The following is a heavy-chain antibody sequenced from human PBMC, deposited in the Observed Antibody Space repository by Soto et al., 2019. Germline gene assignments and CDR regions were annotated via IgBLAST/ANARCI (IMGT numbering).Heavy chain of an antibody. D-gene: IGHD6-13*01. Sequence: GGSLRLSCAASGFTFSSYAMSWVRQAPGKGLEWVSAISGSGDSTYYADSVKGRFTISRDNSKNTLYLQMNSLRTEDTAVYYCARRGPGTYFDYWGQGTLVTVSS. CDR3: ARRGPGTYFDY. CDR1: GFTFSSYA. V-gene: IGHV3-23*01. CDR2: ISGSGDST. J-gene: IGHJ4*02.